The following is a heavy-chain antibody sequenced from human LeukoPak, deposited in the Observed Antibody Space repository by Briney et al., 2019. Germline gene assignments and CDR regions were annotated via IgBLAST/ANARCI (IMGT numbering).Heavy chain of an antibody. Sequence: PGGSLRLSCAASGFTFSSYSMNWVRQAPGKGLEWVSSISSSSSYIYYADSVKGRFTISRDNAKNSLYLQMNSLRAEDTAVYYCARAYCGGDCYWTFDYWGQGTLVTVSS. CDR2: ISSSSSYI. D-gene: IGHD2-21*02. J-gene: IGHJ4*02. V-gene: IGHV3-21*01. CDR3: ARAYCGGDCYWTFDY. CDR1: GFTFSSYS.